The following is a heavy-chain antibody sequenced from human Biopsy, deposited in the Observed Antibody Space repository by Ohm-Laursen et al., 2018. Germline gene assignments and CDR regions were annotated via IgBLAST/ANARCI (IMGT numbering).Heavy chain of an antibody. V-gene: IGHV1-69*01. J-gene: IGHJ1*01. Sequence: SSVKVSCNASGGTFTNYAISWVRQAPGRGLEWMGGIIPIFGTANYAQKFQGRVTITADESTSTAYMELSSLRSDDTAVYYCATKLTGYFHHWGQGTLVIVSS. CDR2: IIPIFGTA. CDR1: GGTFTNYA. CDR3: ATKLTGYFHH. D-gene: IGHD3-9*01.